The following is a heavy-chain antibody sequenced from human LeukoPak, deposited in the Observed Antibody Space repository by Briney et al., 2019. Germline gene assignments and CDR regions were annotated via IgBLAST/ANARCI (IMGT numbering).Heavy chain of an antibody. CDR3: AKDRVGATLYFDC. D-gene: IGHD1-26*01. CDR1: GFTFSDYY. CDR2: ISDSGSAI. J-gene: IGHJ4*02. Sequence: GGSLRLSCAASGFTFSDYYMSWFRQAPGKGLEWVSYISDSGSAISYADSVKGRFTISRDNAKNSLYLQMNSLRVEDTAVYYCAKDRVGATLYFDCWGQGTLVTVSS. V-gene: IGHV3-11*04.